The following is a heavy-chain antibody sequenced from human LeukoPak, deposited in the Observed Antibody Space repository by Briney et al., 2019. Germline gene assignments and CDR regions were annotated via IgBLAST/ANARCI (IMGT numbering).Heavy chain of an antibody. D-gene: IGHD3-3*01. Sequence: SETLSLTCTVSGGSISSYYWSRIRQPPGKGLEWIGYIYYSGSTNYNPSLKSRVTISVDTSKNQFSLKLSSVTAADTAVYYCAREGTGYDFWSGSPYYMDVWGKGTTVTVSS. J-gene: IGHJ6*03. CDR2: IYYSGST. V-gene: IGHV4-59*01. CDR3: AREGTGYDFWSGSPYYMDV. CDR1: GGSISSYY.